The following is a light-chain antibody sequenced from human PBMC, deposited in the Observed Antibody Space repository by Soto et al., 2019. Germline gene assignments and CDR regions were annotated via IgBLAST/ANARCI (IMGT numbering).Light chain of an antibody. CDR3: PQYGT. CDR1: QSVSSSF. CDR2: GAS. J-gene: IGKJ2*01. Sequence: EIVLTQSPGTLSLSPGERATLSCRASQSVSSSFFAWYQQKPGQAPRLLIYGASSRATGIPDRFTGSGSGIAFTRLNTRLVPKYFSEYYCPQYGTFGQGTKLEIK. V-gene: IGKV3-20*01.